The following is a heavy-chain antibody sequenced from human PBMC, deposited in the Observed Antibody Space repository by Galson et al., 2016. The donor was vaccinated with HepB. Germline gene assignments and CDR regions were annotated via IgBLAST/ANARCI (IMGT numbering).Heavy chain of an antibody. Sequence: SLRLSCAASGFTFSGNWMSWVRQAPGKGLEWVANIKQDGSEKYYVESVKGRFTISRDNAKSSLSLEMNSLRAEDTAVYYCATYYRIFACGSGNTRFDHWGQGTLVTVSS. CDR2: IKQDGSEK. V-gene: IGHV3-7*01. CDR1: GFTFSGNW. J-gene: IGHJ5*02. D-gene: IGHD1-26*01. CDR3: ATYYRIFACGSGNTRFDH.